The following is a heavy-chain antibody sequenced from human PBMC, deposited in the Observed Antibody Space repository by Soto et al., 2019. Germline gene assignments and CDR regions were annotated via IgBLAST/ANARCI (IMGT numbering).Heavy chain of an antibody. CDR1: GGSISKSNYF. CDR3: ARLGWGNGDSDY. V-gene: IGHV4-39*01. CDR2: ILYSGTT. D-gene: IGHD2-21*01. J-gene: IGHJ4*02. Sequence: QLQLQESGPGLVKSSETLSLTCTVSGGSISKSNYFWVWIRQAPGKGLEWIASILYSGTTSYNSSLMSRVATSVDPSKNQFSLELNSVTAADTAVYYCARLGWGNGDSDYWGQGTLVTVSS.